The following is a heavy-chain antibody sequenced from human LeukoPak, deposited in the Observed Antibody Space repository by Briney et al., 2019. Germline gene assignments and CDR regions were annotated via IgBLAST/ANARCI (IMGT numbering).Heavy chain of an antibody. CDR2: ISYDGSNK. Sequence: GGSLRLSCAASGFTFSSYAMHWVRRAPGKGLEWVAVISYDGSNKYYADSVKGRFTISRDNSKNTLYLQMNSLRAEDTAVYYCARDLLGDNDYWGQGTLVTVSS. J-gene: IGHJ4*02. D-gene: IGHD1-26*01. CDR3: ARDLLGDNDY. CDR1: GFTFSSYA. V-gene: IGHV3-30-3*01.